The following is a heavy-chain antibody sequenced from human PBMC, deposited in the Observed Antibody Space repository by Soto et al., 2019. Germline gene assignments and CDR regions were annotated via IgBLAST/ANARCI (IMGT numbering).Heavy chain of an antibody. V-gene: IGHV3-53*01. J-gene: IGHJ4*02. CDR1: GFTVKGNY. D-gene: IGHD3-16*01. CDR3: AGAYSYIYAFDY. Sequence: GVLRLSCAPSGFTVKGNYVGWARQASGRGMEWVSIIFSAGMTYYTDSVKGRFTISKDIPKNTLSLQMNSLRADDTAVYFCAGAYSYIYAFDYWGLGTPVTVSS. CDR2: IFSAGMT.